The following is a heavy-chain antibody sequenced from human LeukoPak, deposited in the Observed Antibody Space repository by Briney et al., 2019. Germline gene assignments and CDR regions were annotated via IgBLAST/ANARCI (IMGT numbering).Heavy chain of an antibody. J-gene: IGHJ4*02. CDR2: INPNSGGT. V-gene: IGHV1-2*02. D-gene: IGHD6-13*01. CDR1: GYTFTGCY. CDR3: ARGEYSSSYDY. Sequence: GASVKVSCKASGYTFTGCYMHWVRQAPGQGLEWMGWINPNSGGTNYAQKFEGRVTMTRDTSISTAYMELSRLRSDDAAVYYCARGEYSSSYDYWGQGTLVTVSS.